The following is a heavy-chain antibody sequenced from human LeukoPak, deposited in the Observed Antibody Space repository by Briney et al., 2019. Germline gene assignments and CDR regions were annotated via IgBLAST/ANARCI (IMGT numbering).Heavy chain of an antibody. CDR3: ARSEWVGATTSWFDP. D-gene: IGHD1-26*01. J-gene: IGHJ5*02. Sequence: GGSLRLSCAASGFTFSSYSMNWVRQAPGKGLEWVSSISSSSSYIYYADSVKGRFTISRDNAKNSLYLQMNSLRAEDTAVYYCARSEWVGATTSWFDPWGQGTLVTVSS. CDR2: ISSSSSYI. V-gene: IGHV3-21*01. CDR1: GFTFSSYS.